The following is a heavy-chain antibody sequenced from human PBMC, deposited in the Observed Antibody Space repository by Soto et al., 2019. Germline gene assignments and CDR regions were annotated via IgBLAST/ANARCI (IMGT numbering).Heavy chain of an antibody. Sequence: ASLKVSCKASGYTFTSYDINWVRQATGQGLEWMGWMNPNSGNTGYAQKFQGRVTMTRNTSISTAYMELSSLRSEDTAVYYCARVLSWASYYDSWRGYYTYHYYGMDVWG. V-gene: IGHV1-8*01. CDR3: ARVLSWASYYDSWRGYYTYHYYGMDV. CDR1: GYTFTSYD. CDR2: MNPNSGNT. D-gene: IGHD3-3*01. J-gene: IGHJ6*02.